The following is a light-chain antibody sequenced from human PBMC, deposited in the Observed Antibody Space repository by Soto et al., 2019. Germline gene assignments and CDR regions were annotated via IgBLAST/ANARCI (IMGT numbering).Light chain of an antibody. CDR2: EAS. Sequence: QSVLTQPASVSGSPGQSITISCTGTSSDVGSYNLVSWYQQHPGKAPKLMIYEASKRPSGVSNRFSGSKSGNTASLTVSGLQAEDEADYYCCSYAGSTTVIFGRGTKLTVL. V-gene: IGLV2-23*01. CDR1: SSDVGSYNL. J-gene: IGLJ2*01. CDR3: CSYAGSTTVI.